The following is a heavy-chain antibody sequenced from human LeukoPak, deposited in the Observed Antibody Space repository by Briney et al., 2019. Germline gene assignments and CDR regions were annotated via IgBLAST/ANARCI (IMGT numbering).Heavy chain of an antibody. J-gene: IGHJ4*02. CDR2: ISGSGGST. V-gene: IGHV3-23*01. CDR1: GFTFSSYA. Sequence: GGSLRLSCAASGFTFSSYAMSWVRQAPGKGLEWVSAISGSGGSTYYADSVKGRFTISRDNSKNTLYLQMNSLRAEDTAVYYCAKDQGATVTPYYFDYWGQGTLVTVSS. CDR3: AKDQGATVTPYYFDY. D-gene: IGHD4-17*01.